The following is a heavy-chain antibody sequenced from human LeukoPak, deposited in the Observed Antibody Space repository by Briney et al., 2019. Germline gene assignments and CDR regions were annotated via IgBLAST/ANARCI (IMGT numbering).Heavy chain of an antibody. J-gene: IGHJ4*02. CDR2: SFYSGST. CDR1: GGSVSSHY. CDR3: ARVGGSYGSGTAYFDY. V-gene: IGHV4-59*02. Sequence: PSETLSLTCTVSGGSVSSHYWTWIRQPPGKGLEWIGYSFYSGSTNYNPSLESRLTISVDMSKNQFSLKLNSVTAADTAVYYCARVGGSYGSGTAYFDYWGQGTLVTVSS. D-gene: IGHD3-10*01.